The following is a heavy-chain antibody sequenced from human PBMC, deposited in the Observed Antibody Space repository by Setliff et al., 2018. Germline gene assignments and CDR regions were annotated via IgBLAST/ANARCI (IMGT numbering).Heavy chain of an antibody. J-gene: IGHJ4*02. CDR3: SRLVRYCTKTTCQRLSGGEF. CDR2: ISSYTGKT. D-gene: IGHD2-8*01. CDR1: GYTFSDYG. Sequence: ASVKVSCKASGYTFSDYGVSWVRQAPGQGLEWMGWISSYTGKTYYAEKLQGRVTLTTDTSTSTAYLELRSLESDDTAVCYCSRLVRYCTKTTCQRLSGGEFWGQGTLVTVSS. V-gene: IGHV1-18*01.